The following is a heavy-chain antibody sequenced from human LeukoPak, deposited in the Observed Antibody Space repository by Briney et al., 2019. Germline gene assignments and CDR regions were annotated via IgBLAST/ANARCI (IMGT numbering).Heavy chain of an antibody. J-gene: IGHJ4*02. V-gene: IGHV3-30-3*01. CDR1: GFTFSSYA. CDR3: ARDPGFMVVRYYFDY. Sequence: PGRSLRLSCAASGFTFSSYAMHWVRQAPGKGLEWVAVISYDGSNKYYADSVKGRFTISRDNSKNTLYLQMNSLRAEDTAVYYCARDPGFMVVRYYFDYWGQGTLVTVSS. D-gene: IGHD3-10*01. CDR2: ISYDGSNK.